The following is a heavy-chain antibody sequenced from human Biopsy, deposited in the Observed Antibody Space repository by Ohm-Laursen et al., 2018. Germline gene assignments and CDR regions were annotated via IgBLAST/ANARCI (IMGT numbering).Heavy chain of an antibody. J-gene: IGHJ5*02. CDR3: ARHDLSDFWSGYPNVFDR. D-gene: IGHD3-3*01. V-gene: IGHV4-39*01. Sequence: SDTLSLTCTLSSGSITSRTHYWGWIRQTPGKGLEWIGTVYYSGTTYDNPSLKNRVIISVDTSKNQFSLSLKTVTAADTAVYYCARHDLSDFWSGYPNVFDRWGQGTLVTVSS. CDR2: VYYSGTT. CDR1: SGSITSRTHY.